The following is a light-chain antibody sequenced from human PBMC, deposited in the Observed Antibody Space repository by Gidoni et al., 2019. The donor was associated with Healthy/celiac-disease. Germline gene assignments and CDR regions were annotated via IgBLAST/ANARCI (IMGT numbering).Light chain of an antibody. CDR3: SSYAGSNLYV. V-gene: IGLV2-8*01. CDR1: SSDVGGYKY. J-gene: IGLJ1*01. CDR2: EVS. Sequence: QSALTQPPSASGSPGQSVHISCTGTSSDVGGYKYVTWYQHHPGKAPKLMIYEVSKRPSGVPVRFSGSKSVNTASLTVSGPQAEDEADYYCSSYAGSNLYVFGTGTKVTVL.